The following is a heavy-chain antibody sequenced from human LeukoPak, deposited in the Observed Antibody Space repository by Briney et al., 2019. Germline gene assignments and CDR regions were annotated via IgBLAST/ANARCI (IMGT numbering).Heavy chain of an antibody. CDR2: IWYDGSNK. CDR3: ARSIAAAGTPPCY. V-gene: IGHV3-33*01. CDR1: GFTFSSYG. D-gene: IGHD6-13*01. J-gene: IGHJ4*02. Sequence: PGRSLRLSRAASGFTFSSYGMHWVRQAPGKGLEWVAVIWYDGSNKYYADSVKGRFTISRDNSKNTLYLQMNSLRAEDTAVYYCARSIAAAGTPPCYWGQGTLVTVSS.